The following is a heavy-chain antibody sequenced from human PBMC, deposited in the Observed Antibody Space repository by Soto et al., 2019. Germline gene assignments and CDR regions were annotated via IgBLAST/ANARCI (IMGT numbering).Heavy chain of an antibody. Sequence: GGSLRLSCAASGFTFSSYAMSWVRQAPGKGLEWVSAISGSGGSTYYADSVRGRFTISNDNSKNTLYLQMNSLRAEDTAVYDCAKDSSRYCSGGSCYGADPYYYGMDVWGQGTTVTGSS. CDR2: ISGSGGST. J-gene: IGHJ6*02. CDR3: AKDSSRYCSGGSCYGADPYYYGMDV. V-gene: IGHV3-23*01. CDR1: GFTFSSYA. D-gene: IGHD2-15*01.